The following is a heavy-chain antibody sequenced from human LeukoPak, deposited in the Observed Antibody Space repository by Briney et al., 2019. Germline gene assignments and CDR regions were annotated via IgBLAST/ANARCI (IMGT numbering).Heavy chain of an antibody. J-gene: IGHJ3*02. CDR1: GYIFSSYG. D-gene: IGHD1-26*01. CDR2: ISAYNGNT. Sequence: EASVKVSCKASGYIFSSYGITWVRQAPGQGLEWMGWISAYNGNTNYVQKLQGRVTMTTDTSTSTAYMELRSLRSDDTAVYYCARDATTVGAFDIWGQGTVVTVSS. CDR3: ARDATTVGAFDI. V-gene: IGHV1-18*01.